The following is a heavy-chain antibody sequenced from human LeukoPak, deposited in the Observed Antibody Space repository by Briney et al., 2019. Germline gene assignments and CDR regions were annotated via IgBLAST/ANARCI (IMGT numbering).Heavy chain of an antibody. J-gene: IGHJ4*02. CDR3: ATYRQVLLPFES. V-gene: IGHV3-30*02. D-gene: IGHD2-8*02. CDR1: GFTFSNYG. Sequence: PGGSLRLSCAASGFTFSNYGVHWVRQAPGKGLEWVSFIRFDGSNKYYADSVKGRFTISRDSSKNTLYLQMNSLRAEDTAIHYCATYRQVLLPFESWGQGTLVTVSS. CDR2: IRFDGSNK.